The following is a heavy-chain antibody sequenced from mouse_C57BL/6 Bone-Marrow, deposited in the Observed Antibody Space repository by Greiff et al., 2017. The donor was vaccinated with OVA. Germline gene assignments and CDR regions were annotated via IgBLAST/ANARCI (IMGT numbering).Heavy chain of an antibody. D-gene: IGHD4-1*01. CDR3: ARNLTGNYFDY. J-gene: IGHJ2*01. Sequence: QVQLKQSGAELARPGASVKMSCKASGYTFTSYTMHWVKQRPGQGLEWIGYINPSSGYTKYNQKFKDKATLTADKSSSTAYMQLSSLTSEDSAVYYCARNLTGNYFDYWGQGTTLTVSS. CDR1: GYTFTSYT. CDR2: INPSSGYT. V-gene: IGHV1-4*01.